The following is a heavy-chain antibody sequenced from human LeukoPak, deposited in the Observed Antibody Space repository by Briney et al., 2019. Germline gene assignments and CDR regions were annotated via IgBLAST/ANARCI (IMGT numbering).Heavy chain of an antibody. Sequence: GGSLRLSCAASGFTFSSYSMNWVRQAPGKGLEWVSYISSSSSTIHYADSVKGRLTISRDNAKNSLYLQMNSLRAEDTAVYYCARGTVTTSNWGQGTLVTVSS. CDR3: ARGTVTTSN. CDR1: GFTFSSYS. V-gene: IGHV3-48*01. J-gene: IGHJ4*02. D-gene: IGHD4-17*01. CDR2: ISSSSSTI.